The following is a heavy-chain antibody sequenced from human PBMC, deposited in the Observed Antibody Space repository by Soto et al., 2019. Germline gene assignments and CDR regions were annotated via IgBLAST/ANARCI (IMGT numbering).Heavy chain of an antibody. J-gene: IGHJ3*02. CDR3: ARAGRIVGASHAFDI. D-gene: IGHD1-26*01. V-gene: IGHV1-46*01. Sequence: ASVKVSCKASGYTFTSYYMHWVRQAPGQGLEWVGIINPSGGSTSYAQKFQGRVTMTRDTSTSTVYMELSSLRSEDTAVYYCARAGRIVGASHAFDIWGQGTMVTVSS. CDR2: INPSGGST. CDR1: GYTFTSYY.